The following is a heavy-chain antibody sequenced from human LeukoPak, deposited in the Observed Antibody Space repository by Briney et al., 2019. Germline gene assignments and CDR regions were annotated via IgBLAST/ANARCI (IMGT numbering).Heavy chain of an antibody. V-gene: IGHV4-59*01. Sequence: PSETLSLTCTVSGGSLNSYYWSWVRHPPGEGREWIGYIYYSGGTNYNPSLKSRVTISVDTSKNQFSLKLSSVTAADTAVYYCARTGYCSSASCYTASRPYYYYYMDVWGKGTTVTVSS. CDR3: ARTGYCSSASCYTASRPYYYYYMDV. D-gene: IGHD2-2*02. J-gene: IGHJ6*03. CDR1: GGSLNSYY. CDR2: IYYSGGT.